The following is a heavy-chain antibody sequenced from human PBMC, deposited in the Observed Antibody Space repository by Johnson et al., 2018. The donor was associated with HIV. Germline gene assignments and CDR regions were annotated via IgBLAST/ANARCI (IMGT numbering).Heavy chain of an antibody. V-gene: IGHV3-15*01. Sequence: VQLVESGGGLVKPGGSLRLSCAASGFTFSSYAMSWVRQAPGKGLEWVGRIKSKTDGGTTDYAAPVKGRFTFSRDDSRNTLDLQMNSLKTEDTAVYYCTTEWGLWFGELLHDAFDVGGHGTMVTVSS. CDR1: GFTFSSYA. CDR2: IKSKTDGGTT. CDR3: TTEWGLWFGELLHDAFDV. J-gene: IGHJ3*01. D-gene: IGHD3-10*01.